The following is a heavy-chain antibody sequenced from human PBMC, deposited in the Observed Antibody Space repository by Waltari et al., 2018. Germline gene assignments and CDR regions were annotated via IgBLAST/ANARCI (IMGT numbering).Heavy chain of an antibody. CDR2: INPNGGAT. V-gene: IGHV1-2*02. CDR1: GYIFNDYY. CDR3: ARLSEY. J-gene: IGHJ4*02. Sequence: QVDLVQSWPEVKKPGAPVTVSGKTSGYIFNDYYLHWVRRAPGQGLEWLGWINPNGGATYYAPKFRDRVTITTDTSIRTVYMHLTSLTSDDTALYFCARLSEYWGQGTLITVSS.